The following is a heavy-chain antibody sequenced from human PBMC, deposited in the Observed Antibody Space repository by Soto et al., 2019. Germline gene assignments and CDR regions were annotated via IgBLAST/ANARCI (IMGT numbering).Heavy chain of an antibody. V-gene: IGHV1-69*02. CDR1: GGTFSSYT. J-gene: IGHJ4*02. Sequence: QVQLVQSGAEVKKPGSSVKVSCKASGGTFSSYTISWVRQAPGQGLEWMGRIIPILGIANYAQKFQGRVTXTXEXLTSRAYMELSSLRSEDTAVDYCALVWDTALVPFDYWGQGTLVTVSS. D-gene: IGHD5-18*01. CDR3: ALVWDTALVPFDY. CDR2: IIPILGIA.